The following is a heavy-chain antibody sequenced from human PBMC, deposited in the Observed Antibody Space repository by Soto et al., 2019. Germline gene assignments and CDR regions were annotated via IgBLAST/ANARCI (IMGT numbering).Heavy chain of an antibody. CDR1: GGTFSSYA. D-gene: IGHD3-22*01. Sequence: SVKVSCKASGGTFSSYAISWVRQAPGQGLEWMGGIIPIFGTANYAQKFQGRVTITADESTSTAYMELSSLRSEDTAVYYCARDSAYYYDSSGYLTGYWGQGTLVTVSS. CDR2: IIPIFGTA. V-gene: IGHV1-69*13. CDR3: ARDSAYYYDSSGYLTGY. J-gene: IGHJ4*02.